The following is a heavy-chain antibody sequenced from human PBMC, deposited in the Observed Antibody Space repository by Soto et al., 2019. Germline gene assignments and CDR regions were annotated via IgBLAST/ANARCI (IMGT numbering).Heavy chain of an antibody. CDR2: IYHSGSN. D-gene: IGHD6-13*01. CDR1: GGSISSSNW. Sequence: QVQLQESGPGLVKPSGTLSLTCAVSGGSISSSNWWSWVRQPPGKGLEWIGEIYHSGSNNYNPSPKSRVTISVDKSKNQFALKLSSVTAADTAVYYCARVSGQQLGYYGMDVWGQGTTVTVSS. CDR3: ARVSGQQLGYYGMDV. J-gene: IGHJ6*02. V-gene: IGHV4-4*02.